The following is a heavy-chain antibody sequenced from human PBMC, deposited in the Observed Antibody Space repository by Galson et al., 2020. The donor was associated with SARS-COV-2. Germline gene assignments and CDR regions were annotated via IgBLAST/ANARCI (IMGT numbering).Heavy chain of an antibody. CDR1: GYDFSGQW. D-gene: IGHD1-26*01. Sequence: GESLKISCTGSGYDFSGQWIAWVRRMPGKGLEWMGDIYPGDSDTKYSPSFQGQVTISADKSIRTAYLQWNSLKASDTAIYYCARPLLYNGNYYWYFDLWGRGTLGTVSS. CDR3: ARPLLYNGNYYWYFDL. CDR2: IYPGDSDT. V-gene: IGHV5-51*01. J-gene: IGHJ2*01.